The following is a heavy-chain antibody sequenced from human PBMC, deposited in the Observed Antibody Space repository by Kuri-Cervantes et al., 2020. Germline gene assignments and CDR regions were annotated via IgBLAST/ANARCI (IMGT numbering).Heavy chain of an antibody. V-gene: IGHV1-2*02. J-gene: IGHJ6*02. D-gene: IGHD5-12*01. Sequence: ASVKVSCKASGYTFTGYYMHWVRQAPGQGLEWMGWINPNSGGTNYAQKFQGRVTMTRDTSISTAYMELSRLRSDDTAVYYCATPYSGYDERGGYYYGMDVWGQGTMVTVSS. CDR3: ATPYSGYDERGGYYYGMDV. CDR1: GYTFTGYY. CDR2: INPNSGGT.